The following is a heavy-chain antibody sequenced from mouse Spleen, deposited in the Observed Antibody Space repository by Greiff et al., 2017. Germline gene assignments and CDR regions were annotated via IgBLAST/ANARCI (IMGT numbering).Heavy chain of an antibody. CDR2: IDPENGDT. V-gene: IGHV14-4*01. Sequence: EVTLVEPGAELVRPGASVKLSCTASGFNIKDDYMHWVKQRPEQGLEWIGWIDPENGDTEYASKFQGKATITADTSSNTAYLQLSSLTSEDSAVYYCTAPFYYGNYAFAVWGQGTLVTVSA. J-gene: IGHJ3*01. CDR1: GFNIKDDY. D-gene: IGHD2-1*01. CDR3: TAPFYYGNYAFAV.